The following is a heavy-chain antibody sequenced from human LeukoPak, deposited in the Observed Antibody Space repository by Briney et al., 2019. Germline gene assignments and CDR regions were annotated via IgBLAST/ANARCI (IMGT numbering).Heavy chain of an antibody. CDR1: GGSISSSSYY. Sequence: SETLSLTCTVSGGSISSSSYYWGWIRQPPGKGLEWIGSIYYSGSTYYNPSLKSRVTISVDTSKNQFSLKLSSVTAADTAVYYCARIPITIFGVVSYRNWFDPWGQGTLVTVSS. CDR3: ARIPITIFGVVSYRNWFDP. J-gene: IGHJ5*02. V-gene: IGHV4-39*01. D-gene: IGHD3-3*01. CDR2: IYYSGST.